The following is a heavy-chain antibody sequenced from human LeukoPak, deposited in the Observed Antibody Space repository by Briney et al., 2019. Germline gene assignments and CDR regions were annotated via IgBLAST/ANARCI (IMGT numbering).Heavy chain of an antibody. D-gene: IGHD3-22*01. Sequence: GGSLRLSCAASGFTFSNYAMHWVRQAPGKGLEWVAVISYDGSNKYYADSVKGRFTISRDNSKNTLYLQMNSLRAEDTAVYYCAREYYDTSGYYYYYYMDVWGKGTTATVSS. CDR2: ISYDGSNK. CDR1: GFTFSNYA. J-gene: IGHJ6*03. CDR3: AREYYDTSGYYYYYYMDV. V-gene: IGHV3-30-3*01.